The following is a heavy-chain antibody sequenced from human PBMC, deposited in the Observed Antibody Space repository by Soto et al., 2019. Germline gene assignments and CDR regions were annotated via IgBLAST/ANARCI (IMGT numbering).Heavy chain of an antibody. V-gene: IGHV1-2*04. J-gene: IGHJ6*02. Sequence: GASVKVSCKASGYTFTDYYIHWVRQAPGQGLEWVGWINPNSGDTNYEQRFQGWVTMTRDTSINTAYMELTRLRSGDTAMYYCARDGSTYSYYAMDVWGQGTAVTVS. CDR1: GYTFTDYY. D-gene: IGHD2-2*03. CDR2: INPNSGDT. CDR3: ARDGSTYSYYAMDV.